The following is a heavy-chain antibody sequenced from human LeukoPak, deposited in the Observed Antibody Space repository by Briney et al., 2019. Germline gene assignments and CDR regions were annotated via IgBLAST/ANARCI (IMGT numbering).Heavy chain of an antibody. CDR3: AKNLRYFANWYFDL. V-gene: IGHV3-21*04. CDR2: ISSSSSYI. CDR1: GFTFSSYS. D-gene: IGHD3-9*01. J-gene: IGHJ2*01. Sequence: GGSLRLSCAASGFTFSSYSMNWVRQAPGKGLEWVSSISSSSSYIYYADSVKGRFTISRDNSKNTLYVQMNSLRAEDTAVYYCAKNLRYFANWYFDLWGRGTLVTVST.